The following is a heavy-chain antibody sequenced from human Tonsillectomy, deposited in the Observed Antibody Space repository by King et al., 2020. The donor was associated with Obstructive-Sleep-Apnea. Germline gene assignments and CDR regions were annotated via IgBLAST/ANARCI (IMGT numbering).Heavy chain of an antibody. V-gene: IGHV4-39*07. J-gene: IGHJ4*02. CDR2: IYYSGST. D-gene: IGHD4-17*01. CDR3: AVRPIYLYGDYVDY. Sequence: QLQESGPGLVKPSETLSLTCTVSGGSISSSSYYWGWIRQPPGKGLEWIGSIYYSGSTYYNPSLKSRVTISVDTSKNQFSLKLSSVTAADTAVYYCAVRPIYLYGDYVDYWGQGTLVTVSS. CDR1: GGSISSSSYY.